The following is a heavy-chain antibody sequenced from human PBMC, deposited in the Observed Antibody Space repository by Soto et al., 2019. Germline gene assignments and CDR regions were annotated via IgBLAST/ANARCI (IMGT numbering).Heavy chain of an antibody. J-gene: IGHJ4*02. D-gene: IGHD2-21*01. CDR2: ISNSGST. V-gene: IGHV4-30-4*01. CDR3: ATECGPPYVYFHH. CDR1: GGSVTSDEDY. Sequence: SETLSLTCTVSGGSVTSDEDYWTWIRQSPGKGLEWLGYISNSGSTGYNPSLKTRLSMXXXXSXNXFXLXXXSVTXADTAVYFAATECGPPYVYFHHGGEAPRVTVPS.